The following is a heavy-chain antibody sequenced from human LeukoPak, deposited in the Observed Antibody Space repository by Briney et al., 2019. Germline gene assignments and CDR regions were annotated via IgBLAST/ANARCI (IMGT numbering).Heavy chain of an antibody. CDR2: IIPIFGTA. CDR1: GYTFTSYA. D-gene: IGHD2-15*01. Sequence: GASVKVSCKASGYTFTSYAISWVRQAPGQGLEWMGGIIPIFGTANYAQKFQGRVTITADKSTSTAYMELSSLRSEDTAVYYCARRGLGVAADNWFDPWGQGTLVTVSS. V-gene: IGHV1-69*06. J-gene: IGHJ5*02. CDR3: ARRGLGVAADNWFDP.